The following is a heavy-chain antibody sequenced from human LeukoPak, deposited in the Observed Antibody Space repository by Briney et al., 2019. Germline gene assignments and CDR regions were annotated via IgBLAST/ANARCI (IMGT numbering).Heavy chain of an antibody. CDR3: ARVEGLYSGYDYDY. J-gene: IGHJ4*02. Sequence: GASVKVSCKASGYTFTSYGISWVRQAPGQGLEWMGWISAYNGNTNYAQNFQGRVTMTTDTSTSTAYMELRSLRSDDTAMYYCARVEGLYSGYDYDYWGQGTLVTVSS. CDR2: ISAYNGNT. CDR1: GYTFTSYG. V-gene: IGHV1-18*01. D-gene: IGHD5-12*01.